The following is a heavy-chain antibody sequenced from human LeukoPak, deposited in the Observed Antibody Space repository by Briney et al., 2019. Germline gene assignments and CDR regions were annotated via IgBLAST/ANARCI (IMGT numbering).Heavy chain of an antibody. Sequence: HPGGSLRLSCVSSGFSFSNYAMSWVRQAPGKGLEWVSSISGSGGSTHYADSVKGRFTISRDNSKRTLYPQMNSLRVEDTAVYYCEVSGRFQAKIYWGQGTRVTVSS. V-gene: IGHV3-23*01. D-gene: IGHD1-1*01. CDR3: EVSGRFQAKIY. CDR2: ISGSGGST. J-gene: IGHJ4*02. CDR1: GFSFSNYA.